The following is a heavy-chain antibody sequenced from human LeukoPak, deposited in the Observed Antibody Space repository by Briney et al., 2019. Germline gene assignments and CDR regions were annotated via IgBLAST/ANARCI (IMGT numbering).Heavy chain of an antibody. CDR2: INHSGST. J-gene: IGHJ3*02. CDR3: ARGPTYYYDSSGQDAFDI. Sequence: SETLSLTCAVYGGSFSGYYWSWIRQPPGKGLEWIGEINHSGSTNYNPSLESRVTISVDTSKNQFSLKLSSVTAADTAVYYCARGPTYYYDSSGQDAFDIWGQGTMVTVSS. CDR1: GGSFSGYY. D-gene: IGHD3-22*01. V-gene: IGHV4-34*01.